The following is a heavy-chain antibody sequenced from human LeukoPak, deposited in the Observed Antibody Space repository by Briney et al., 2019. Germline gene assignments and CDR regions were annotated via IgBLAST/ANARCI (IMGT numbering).Heavy chain of an antibody. CDR1: GFTFSSYG. V-gene: IGHV3-30*18. CDR2: ISYDGSNK. J-gene: IGHJ4*02. Sequence: GGSLRLSCAASGFTFSSYGMHWVSQAPGKGLEWVAVISYDGSNKYYADSVKGRFTISRDNSKNTLYLQMNSLRAEDTAVYYCAKGAWDYWGQGTLVTVSS. CDR3: AKGAWDY.